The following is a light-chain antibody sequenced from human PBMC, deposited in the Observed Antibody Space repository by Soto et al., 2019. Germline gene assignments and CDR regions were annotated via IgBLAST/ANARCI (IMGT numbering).Light chain of an antibody. Sequence: QSVLTQPASVSGSPGQSITISCTGAGSDLGSYNYVSWYQQYPGRVPKLILYEVTNRPSGVSDRFSGSKSGNTASLTISGLQAEDEADYYCSSYTATSYVFGTGTKVTVL. V-gene: IGLV2-14*01. CDR2: EVT. CDR3: SSYTATSYV. J-gene: IGLJ1*01. CDR1: GSDLGSYNY.